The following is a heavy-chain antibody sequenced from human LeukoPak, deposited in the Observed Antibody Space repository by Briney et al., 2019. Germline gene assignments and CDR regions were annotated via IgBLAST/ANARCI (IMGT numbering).Heavy chain of an antibody. Sequence: SETLSLTCTVSGGSITSGGYYWGWIRQPPGKGLEWIGSIYYSGSTYYNPSLKSRVTISADTSKNQFSLKLSSVTAADAAVYHCARQYSSGWPWFDPWGQGTLVTVSP. CDR2: IYYSGST. J-gene: IGHJ5*02. CDR3: ARQYSSGWPWFDP. V-gene: IGHV4-39*01. CDR1: GGSITSGGYY. D-gene: IGHD6-19*01.